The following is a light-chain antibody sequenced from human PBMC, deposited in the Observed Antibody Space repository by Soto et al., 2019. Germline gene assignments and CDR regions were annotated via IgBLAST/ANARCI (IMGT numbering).Light chain of an antibody. CDR3: QHYARYSGT. CDR2: DAS. CDR1: QRISTW. V-gene: IGKV1-5*01. J-gene: IGKJ1*01. Sequence: DIQMTQSPSTLSASVGDRVTITCRASQRISTWLAWYQQKPGKVPKLLISDASTLDSGVPSRFRGSGFGTEFTLTINSLQPDDFATYYCQHYARYSGTFGQGTRVEIQ.